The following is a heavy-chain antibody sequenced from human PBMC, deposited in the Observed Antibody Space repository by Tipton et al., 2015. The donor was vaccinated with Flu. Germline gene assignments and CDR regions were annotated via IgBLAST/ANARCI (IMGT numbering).Heavy chain of an antibody. Sequence: QSGAEVKKPGASVKVSCKASGYTFTSFGINWVRQAPGQGLEWMGWISVYNGDAKYAQKLQGRVTLTTDTSTTTAYMELRSLRSDDTAVYYCARGGAFNFDTSGFFPNWGQGTLVTVSS. CDR3: ARGGAFNFDTSGFFPN. V-gene: IGHV1-18*04. CDR2: ISVYNGDA. CDR1: GYTFTSFG. D-gene: IGHD3-22*01. J-gene: IGHJ4*02.